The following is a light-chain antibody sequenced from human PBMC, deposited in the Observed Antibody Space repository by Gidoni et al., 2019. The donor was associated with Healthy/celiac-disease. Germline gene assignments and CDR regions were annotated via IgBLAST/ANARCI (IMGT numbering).Light chain of an antibody. CDR3: QQSYSTPWT. V-gene: IGKV1-39*01. CDR1: QSISSY. J-gene: IGKJ1*01. CDR2: AAS. Sequence: DIQMTQSPSSLSASVGDRVTITCRASQSISSYLNWYQQKPGKAPKLLIYAASSLQSGVPSRFSGCGSGTDFTLTISSQQPEDFATYYCQQSYSTPWTFXQXTKVXIK.